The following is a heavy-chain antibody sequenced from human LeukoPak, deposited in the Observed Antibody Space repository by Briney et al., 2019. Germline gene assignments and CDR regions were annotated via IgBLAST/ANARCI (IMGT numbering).Heavy chain of an antibody. CDR3: AKTGRPNNSGWYRWFDP. D-gene: IGHD6-19*01. J-gene: IGHJ5*02. V-gene: IGHV4-4*09. Sequence: SDTLSLTCTVSGDSISTYYWSWIRQPQGKGLEWIGCICNSGGTNYNPSLKSRVTISVDTSKNQFSLNLSSVTAADTAVYYCAKTGRPNNSGWYRWFDPWGQGTLVTVSS. CDR1: GDSISTYY. CDR2: ICNSGGT.